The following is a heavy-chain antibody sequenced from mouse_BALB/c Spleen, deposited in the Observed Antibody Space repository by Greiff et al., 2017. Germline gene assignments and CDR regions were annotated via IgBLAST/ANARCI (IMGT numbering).Heavy chain of an antibody. Sequence: EVQGVESGGGLVKPGGSLKLSCAASGFTFSSYAMSWVRQSPEKRLEWVAEISSGGSYTYYPDTVTGRFTISRDNAKNTLYLEMSSLRSEDTAMYYCARDTRYYGSSSYAMDYWGQGTSVTVSS. D-gene: IGHD1-1*01. CDR3: ARDTRYYGSSSYAMDY. CDR2: ISSGGSYT. J-gene: IGHJ4*01. CDR1: GFTFSSYA. V-gene: IGHV5-9-4*01.